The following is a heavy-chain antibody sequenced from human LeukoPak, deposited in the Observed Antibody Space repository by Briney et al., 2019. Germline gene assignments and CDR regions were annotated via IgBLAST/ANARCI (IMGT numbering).Heavy chain of an antibody. V-gene: IGHV3-73*01. J-gene: IGHJ4*02. D-gene: IGHD3-10*01. CDR3: TGNYYGSGSYADFDY. Sequence: GGSLRLSCAASGFTFSGSALHWVRQASGKGLEWVGRIRSTANGYATAYAASVKGRFTISRDDSKTAAYLQMDSLKTEDTAVYYCTGNYYGSGSYADFDYWGQGTLVTVSS. CDR1: GFTFSGSA. CDR2: IRSTANGYAT.